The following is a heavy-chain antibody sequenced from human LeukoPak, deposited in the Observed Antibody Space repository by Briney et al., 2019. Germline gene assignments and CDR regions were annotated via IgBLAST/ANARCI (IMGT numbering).Heavy chain of an antibody. CDR1: GFTFDDYT. D-gene: IGHD1-7*01. V-gene: IGHV3-33*08. CDR2: IWYDGSNK. J-gene: IGHJ6*02. CDR3: ARYARTRNYYYYYGMDV. Sequence: SGGSLRLSCAASGFTFDDYTMHWVRQAPGKGLEWVAVIWYDGSNKYYADSVKGRFTISRDNSKNTLYLQMNSLRAEDTAVYYCARYARTRNYYYYYGMDVWGQGTTVTVSS.